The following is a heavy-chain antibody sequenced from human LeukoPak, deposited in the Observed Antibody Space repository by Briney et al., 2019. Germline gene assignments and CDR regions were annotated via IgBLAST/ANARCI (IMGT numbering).Heavy chain of an antibody. Sequence: PSETLSLTCTVSGGSISSSNYYWSWIRQPPGKGLEWIGYIYYSGSTNYNPSLKSRVTISVDTSKNQFSLKLSSVTAADTAVYYCARGSFIYYYYYGMDVWGQGTTVTVSS. V-gene: IGHV4-61*01. CDR1: GGSISSSNYY. J-gene: IGHJ6*02. CDR2: IYYSGST. D-gene: IGHD2-15*01. CDR3: ARGSFIYYYYYGMDV.